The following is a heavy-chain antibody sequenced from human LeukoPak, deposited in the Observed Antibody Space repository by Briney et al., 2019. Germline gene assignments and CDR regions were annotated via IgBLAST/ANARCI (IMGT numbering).Heavy chain of an antibody. Sequence: ASVKVSCKASGYTFTSYDINWVRQATGQGLEWMGWMNPNSGNTGYAQKFQGRVTMTRNTSISTAYMELNSLRSEDTAVYYCARARVATGPRRAADYYYYMDVWGKGTTVTVSS. CDR2: MNPNSGNT. D-gene: IGHD1-14*01. J-gene: IGHJ6*03. CDR3: ARARVATGPRRAADYYYYMDV. CDR1: GYTFTSYD. V-gene: IGHV1-8*01.